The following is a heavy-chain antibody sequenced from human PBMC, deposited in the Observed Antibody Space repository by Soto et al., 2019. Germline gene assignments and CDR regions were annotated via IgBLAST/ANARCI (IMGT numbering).Heavy chain of an antibody. V-gene: IGHV3-11*01. CDR3: ATNLWFGELLTSGYYGMDV. CDR2: ISSSGSTI. Sequence: GSLRLSCAASGFTFSDYYMSWIRQAPGKGLEWVSYISSSGSTIYYADSVKGRFTISRDNAKNSLYLQMNSLRAEDTAVYYCATNLWFGELLTSGYYGMDVWGQGTTVTVSS. D-gene: IGHD3-10*01. J-gene: IGHJ6*02. CDR1: GFTFSDYY.